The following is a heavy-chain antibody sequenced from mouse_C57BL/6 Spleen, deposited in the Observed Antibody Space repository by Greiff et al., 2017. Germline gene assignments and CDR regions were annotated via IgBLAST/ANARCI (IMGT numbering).Heavy chain of an antibody. Sequence: EVMLVESGGDLVKPGGSLKLSCAASGFTFSSYGMSWVRQTPDKRLEWVATISSGGSYTYYPDSVKGRFTISRDNAKNTLYLQMSSLKSEDTAMYYGASLYSPFYFDYWGQGTTLTVSS. D-gene: IGHD2-1*01. CDR1: GFTFSSYG. V-gene: IGHV5-6*02. CDR3: ASLYSPFYFDY. J-gene: IGHJ2*01. CDR2: ISSGGSYT.